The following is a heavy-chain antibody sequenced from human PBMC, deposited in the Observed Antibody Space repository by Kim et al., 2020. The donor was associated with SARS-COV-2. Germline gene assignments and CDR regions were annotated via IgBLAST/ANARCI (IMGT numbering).Heavy chain of an antibody. J-gene: IGHJ5*01. Sequence: SETLSLTCAVSGGSINSSNWWSWVRQFPGKGLEWIGEIYHSSTTIYNPSLKSRVTMSVDKSRNQFSLKMSYVTAADTAVYYCARDSVIRGYGYSTPITNWFDSWGQGTLVTVSS. CDR1: GGSINSSNW. CDR3: ARDSVIRGYGYSTPITNWFDS. D-gene: IGHD5-18*01. CDR2: IYHSSTT. V-gene: IGHV4-4*02.